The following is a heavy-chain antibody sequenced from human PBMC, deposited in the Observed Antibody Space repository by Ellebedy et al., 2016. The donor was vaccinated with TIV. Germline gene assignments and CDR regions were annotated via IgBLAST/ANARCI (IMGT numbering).Heavy chain of an antibody. V-gene: IGHV3-53*01. CDR3: ARGVLSGY. J-gene: IGHJ4*02. D-gene: IGHD2/OR15-2a*01. Sequence: GESLKISCAASGFTFSIYAMGWVRQAPGKGLEWVSVIYSGGSTYYADSVKGRFTISRDNSKNTVYLQMNSLRAEDTAVYYCARGVLSGYWGQGTLVTVSS. CDR2: IYSGGST. CDR1: GFTFSIYA.